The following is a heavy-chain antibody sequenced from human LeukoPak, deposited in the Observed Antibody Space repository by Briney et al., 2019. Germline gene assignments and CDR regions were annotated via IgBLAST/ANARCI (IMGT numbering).Heavy chain of an antibody. V-gene: IGHV4-31*03. D-gene: IGHD3-22*01. CDR2: IYYREST. Sequence: SQALSLTCTVSGGSLSSAGYYWRWLRHHPGKGLEWLGYIYYRESTYYIPSLKGRVTISIDTSKNQFSLKLTSVTAADMAVYYCARERPPQYYDRGGGGYWGQGTLVSVS. CDR3: ARERPPQYYDRGGGGY. CDR1: GGSLSSAGYY. J-gene: IGHJ4*02.